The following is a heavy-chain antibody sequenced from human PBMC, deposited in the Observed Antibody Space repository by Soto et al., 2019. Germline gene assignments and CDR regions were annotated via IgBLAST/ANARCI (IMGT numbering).Heavy chain of an antibody. CDR3: ARDRPHAWLDP. J-gene: IGHJ5*02. V-gene: IGHV1-46*01. CDR2: INPDAGGT. Sequence: QVQLVQSGADVKEPGASVKVSCKASGYTLSDFYIQWVRQAPGQGLEWVAMINPDAGGTRYAQRFQGRVTVTRDTSTSTVYMEMTNLRSEDTALYYCARDRPHAWLDPWGQGTLVTVSS. CDR1: GYTLSDFY.